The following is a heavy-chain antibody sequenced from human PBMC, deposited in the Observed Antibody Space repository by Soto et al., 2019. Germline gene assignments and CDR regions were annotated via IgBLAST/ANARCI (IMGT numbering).Heavy chain of an antibody. V-gene: IGHV4-31*03. CDR3: AREGSYHYFDY. Sequence: QVQLQESGPGLVKPSQTLSLACTVSDGSVSRGGYYWSWLRQSPGKGLEWIGNIYYSGRTSYNPSLKSRVTISLENSKRQFSLRLASVSAADTALYYCAREGSYHYFDYWGQGALVTVSS. CDR2: IYYSGRT. J-gene: IGHJ4*02. D-gene: IGHD1-26*01. CDR1: DGSVSRGGYY.